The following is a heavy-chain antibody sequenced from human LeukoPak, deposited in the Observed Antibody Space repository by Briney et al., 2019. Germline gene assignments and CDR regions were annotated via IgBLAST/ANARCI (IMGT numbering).Heavy chain of an antibody. V-gene: IGHV1-8*02. CDR2: MNPNSGNT. D-gene: IGHD3-3*01. CDR1: GYTFTSYG. CDR3: ARGGAWRAMDV. J-gene: IGHJ6*02. Sequence: ASVKVSCKASGYTFTSYGISWVRQAPGQGLEWMGWMNPNSGNTGYAQKFQGRVTMTRNTSISTAYMELSSLRSEDTAVYYCARGGAWRAMDVWGQGTTVTVSS.